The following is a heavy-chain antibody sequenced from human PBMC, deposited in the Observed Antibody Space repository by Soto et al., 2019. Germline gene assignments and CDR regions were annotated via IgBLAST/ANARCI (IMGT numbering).Heavy chain of an antibody. V-gene: IGHV3-15*07. J-gene: IGHJ6*02. D-gene: IGHD3-3*01. CDR1: GFTFSNAC. CDR2: IKSKTDGGTT. CDR3: TTLKGIDFWSATYGMDV. Sequence: EVQLVESGGGLVQPGGSLRLSCAASGFTFSNACMNWVRQAPGKGLEWAGRIKSKTDGGTTDYAAPAKGRFNISRDDSKNTLYLQMNSLKTEDTALYYCTTLKGIDFWSATYGMDVWGQGTTVTISS.